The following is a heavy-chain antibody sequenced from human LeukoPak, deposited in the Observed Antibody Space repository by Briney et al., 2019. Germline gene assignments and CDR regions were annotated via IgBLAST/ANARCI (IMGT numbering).Heavy chain of an antibody. Sequence: GGSPRLSCAASGFAVSDTYMSWVRQAPGKGLEWVSVIYSGGSTYYADSVKGRFTISRDNSENTLYLQMNSLRAEDTAVYYCARDPPHTWGLGIWGQGTMVTVSS. D-gene: IGHD3/OR15-3a*01. CDR1: GFAVSDTY. CDR3: ARDPPHTWGLGI. J-gene: IGHJ3*02. V-gene: IGHV3-53*01. CDR2: IYSGGST.